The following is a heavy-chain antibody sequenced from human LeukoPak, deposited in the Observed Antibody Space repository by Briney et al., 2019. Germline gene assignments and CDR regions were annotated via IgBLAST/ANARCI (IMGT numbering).Heavy chain of an antibody. Sequence: PGGSLRLSCEASRFTFSNYAMTWGRQAPGKGLEWVSRISGNGARSYYADSVKGRFTISRDNSKNTLYLQMRRLRAEDTAVYYCASGDALRDVSCFDYWGQGTLVTVSS. D-gene: IGHD3-16*01. CDR2: ISGNGARS. J-gene: IGHJ4*02. V-gene: IGHV3-23*01. CDR1: RFTFSNYA. CDR3: ASGDALRDVSCFDY.